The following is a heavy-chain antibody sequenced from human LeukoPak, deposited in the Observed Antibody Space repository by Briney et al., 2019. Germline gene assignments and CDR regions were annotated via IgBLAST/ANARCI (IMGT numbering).Heavy chain of an antibody. CDR3: AINGGGDSGCGNFDY. CDR1: GFTFDDYA. J-gene: IGHJ4*02. D-gene: IGHD6-19*01. V-gene: IGHV3-9*01. Sequence: PGGSLRLSCAVSGFTFDDYAMHWVRQVPGKGLGWGSGINWNSDSIGYADSVKGRFTTSRDNAKNSLYLQMNSLRAEDTAFYYCAINGGGDSGCGNFDYWGQGTLVTVSS. CDR2: INWNSDSI.